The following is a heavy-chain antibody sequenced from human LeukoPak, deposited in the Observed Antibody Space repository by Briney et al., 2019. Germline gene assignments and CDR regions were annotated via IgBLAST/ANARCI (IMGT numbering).Heavy chain of an antibody. CDR2: IRQDGNEK. Sequence: GGSLRLSCAASGFTFSNFWMSWVRQAPGKGLEWVANIRQDGNEKYYVDSLKGRFTISRDNAKNSVYLQMNSLRGEDTAVYYCARIPYSSSLTDAFDIWGQGTMVTVYS. CDR3: ARIPYSSSLTDAFDI. CDR1: GFTFSNFW. D-gene: IGHD6-6*01. V-gene: IGHV3-7*01. J-gene: IGHJ3*02.